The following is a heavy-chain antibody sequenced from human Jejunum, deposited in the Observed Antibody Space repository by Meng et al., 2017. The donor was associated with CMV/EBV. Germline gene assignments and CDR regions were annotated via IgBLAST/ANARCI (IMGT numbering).Heavy chain of an antibody. J-gene: IGHJ4*02. Sequence: GQLVQSGGEVKKPGDSVKVSCKHSGYTFTNYGITWVRQAPGQGLEWMGWISAYNGDTNYAQTLQGRVTMTTDTSTSTAYMELRSLRPDDTAVYYCARVEVGITSGDYWGQGTLVTVSS. CDR2: ISAYNGDT. CDR1: GYTFTNYG. CDR3: ARVEVGITSGDY. V-gene: IGHV1-18*01. D-gene: IGHD1-26*01.